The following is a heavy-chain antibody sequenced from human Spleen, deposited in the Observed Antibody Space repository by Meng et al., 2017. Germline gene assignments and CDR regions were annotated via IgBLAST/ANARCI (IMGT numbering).Heavy chain of an antibody. D-gene: IGHD3-16*01. J-gene: IGHJ6*02. Sequence: QVHPRQTGTGLVKPAQTLSLPCAISGDSVSSNSAAWNWIRQSPSRGLEWLGRTYYRSKWYNDYAVSVKSRITINPDTSKNQFSLQLNSVTPEDTAVYYCAREIGGEGNNYYGMDVWGQGTMVTVSS. CDR1: GDSVSSNSAA. CDR2: TYYRSKWYN. V-gene: IGHV6-1*01. CDR3: AREIGGEGNNYYGMDV.